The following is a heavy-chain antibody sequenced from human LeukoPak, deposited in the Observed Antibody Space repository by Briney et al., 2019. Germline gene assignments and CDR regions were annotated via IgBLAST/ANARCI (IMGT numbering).Heavy chain of an antibody. J-gene: IGHJ3*02. CDR1: GYTFTDYY. CDR2: INPNSGGT. D-gene: IGHD3-22*01. Sequence: ASVKVSCKASGYTFTDYYIHWIRQAPGQGLEWMGRINPNSGGTNYAQKFQGRVTMTRDTSISTAYMELRRLRSDDTAVYYCARAGIWDYSDTSGYHNGAFDIWGQGTMVTVSS. CDR3: ARAGIWDYSDTSGYHNGAFDI. V-gene: IGHV1-2*02.